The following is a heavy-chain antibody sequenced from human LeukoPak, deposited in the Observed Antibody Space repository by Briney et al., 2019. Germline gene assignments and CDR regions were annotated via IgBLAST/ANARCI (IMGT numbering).Heavy chain of an antibody. J-gene: IGHJ4*02. Sequence: ASVKVSCKVSGYSLSEIAMHWVRQGPGKRLEWMGGFDPEGGGTVYAHKFQARVTMTEDASTDTAYMGLSSLTSDDTAVYYCAVLHWYSGVWFWGQGALVTVSS. CDR1: GYSLSEIA. CDR2: FDPEGGGT. V-gene: IGHV1-24*01. D-gene: IGHD6-19*01. CDR3: AVLHWYSGVWF.